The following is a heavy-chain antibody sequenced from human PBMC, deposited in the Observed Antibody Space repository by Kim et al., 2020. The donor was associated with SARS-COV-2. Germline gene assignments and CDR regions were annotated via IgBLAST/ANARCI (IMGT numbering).Heavy chain of an antibody. J-gene: IGHJ6*02. CDR1: GGSFSGYY. Sequence: SETLSLTCAVYGGSFSGYYWSWIRQPPGKGLEWIGEINHSGSTNYNPSHKSRGTISVDTSKNQFSLKLSSVTAAETDVYNCVKGYYYYDMNVWGQGTTVTVSS. V-gene: IGHV4-34*01. CDR3: VKGYYYYDMNV. CDR2: INHSGST.